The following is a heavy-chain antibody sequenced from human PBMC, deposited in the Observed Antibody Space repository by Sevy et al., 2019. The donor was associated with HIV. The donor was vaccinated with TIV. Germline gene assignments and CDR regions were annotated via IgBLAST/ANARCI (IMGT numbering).Heavy chain of an antibody. V-gene: IGHV3-53*01. CDR3: ASQNYYGSGSPLYYYYYMDV. J-gene: IGHJ6*03. CDR2: IYSGGST. D-gene: IGHD3-10*01. CDR1: GFTVSSNY. Sequence: GGSLRLSCAASGFTVSSNYMSWVRQAPGKGLEWVSVIYSGGSTYYADSVKGRFTISRDNSKNTLYLQMNSLRAEDTAVYYCASQNYYGSGSPLYYYYYMDVWGKGTTVTVSS.